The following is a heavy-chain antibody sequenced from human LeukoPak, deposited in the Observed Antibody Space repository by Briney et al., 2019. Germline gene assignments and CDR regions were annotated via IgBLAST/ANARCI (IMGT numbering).Heavy chain of an antibody. CDR3: ATQRGDSSGYYGGY. Sequence: ASVKVSCKASGGTFSSYAISWVRQATGQGLEWMGGIIPIFGTANYAQKFQGRVTITTDESTSTAYMELSSLRSEDTAVYYCATQRGDSSGYYGGYWGQGTLVTVSS. D-gene: IGHD3-22*01. CDR1: GGTFSSYA. CDR2: IIPIFGTA. J-gene: IGHJ4*02. V-gene: IGHV1-69*05.